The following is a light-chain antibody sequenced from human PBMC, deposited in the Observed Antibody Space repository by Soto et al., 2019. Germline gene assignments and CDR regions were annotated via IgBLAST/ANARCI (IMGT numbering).Light chain of an antibody. V-gene: IGKV1-5*01. CDR3: QQLDNYPRT. J-gene: IGKJ1*01. Sequence: DIQMTQSPSTLSASVGDRVTITCRASQSISSWLAWYQQKPGKAPNLLIYAASTLQSGVPLRFSGSGSGTDFTLTISSLQPEDFATYYCQQLDNYPRTFGQGTKVDIK. CDR2: AAS. CDR1: QSISSW.